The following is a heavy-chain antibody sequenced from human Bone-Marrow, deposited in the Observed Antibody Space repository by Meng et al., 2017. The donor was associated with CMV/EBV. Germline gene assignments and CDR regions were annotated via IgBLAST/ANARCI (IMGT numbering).Heavy chain of an antibody. J-gene: IGHJ5*02. CDR1: GYSFTIYD. CDR3: SRGRGDS. Sequence: ASVKVSCKASGYSFTIYDINWVRQAPGQGLEWMGWVNPTSGNRGYAQNFQGRVTMTTNTSISTAYVELSSLTSDDTAVYYCSRGRGDSWGQGTLFTVSS. V-gene: IGHV1-8*01. CDR2: VNPTSGNR. D-gene: IGHD3-10*01.